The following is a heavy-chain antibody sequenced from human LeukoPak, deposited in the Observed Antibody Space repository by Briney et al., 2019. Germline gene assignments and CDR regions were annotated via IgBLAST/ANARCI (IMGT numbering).Heavy chain of an antibody. CDR3: VRDRDSSMVHFDS. CDR1: GFTFSSYS. V-gene: IGHV3-21*01. Sequence: GGSLRLSCAASGFTFSSYSMNWVRQAPGKGLEWVSSVSSSGRHMYYADSVKGRFTISRVNAKNSLYLQMNSLRVEDTAVYYCVRDRDSSMVHFDSWGQGTLVTVSS. D-gene: IGHD3-10*01. J-gene: IGHJ4*02. CDR2: VSSSGRHM.